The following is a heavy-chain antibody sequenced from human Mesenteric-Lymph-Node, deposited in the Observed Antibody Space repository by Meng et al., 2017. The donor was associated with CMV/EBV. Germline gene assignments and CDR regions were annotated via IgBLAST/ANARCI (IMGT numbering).Heavy chain of an antibody. Sequence: GESLKISCAASGFTFSSYSMNWVRQAPGKGLEWVSYISSSSSTIYHADSVKGRFTISRDNAKNSLYLQMNSLRAEDTAVYYCGREVPGGAVALDYWGQGALVTVSS. CDR3: GREVPGGAVALDY. CDR1: GFTFSSYS. V-gene: IGHV3-48*04. J-gene: IGHJ4*02. D-gene: IGHD3-3*02. CDR2: ISSSSSTI.